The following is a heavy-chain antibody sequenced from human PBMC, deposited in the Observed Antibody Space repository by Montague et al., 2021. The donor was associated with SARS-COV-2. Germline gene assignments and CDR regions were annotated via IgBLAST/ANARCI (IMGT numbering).Heavy chain of an antibody. CDR3: ARLKRYFDSSGSPSAFDC. Sequence: SETLSLTCTVSGGSITNNIDYWSWIRQPPGKGLEWIGSIYYTENTYYXPSLKSRVTISVVTSKNHFTLKLSSVTAAETAVYYCARLKRYFDSSGSPSAFDCWGQGTKVTVSS. CDR2: IYYTENT. D-gene: IGHD3-22*01. CDR1: GGSITNNIDY. V-gene: IGHV4-39*02. J-gene: IGHJ3*01.